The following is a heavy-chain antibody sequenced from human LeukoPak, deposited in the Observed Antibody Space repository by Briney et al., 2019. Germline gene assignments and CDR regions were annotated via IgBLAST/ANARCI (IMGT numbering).Heavy chain of an antibody. J-gene: IGHJ4*02. D-gene: IGHD6-13*01. V-gene: IGHV3-21*01. CDR2: ISSSSSYI. Sequence: GGSLRLSCAASGFTFSSYSMTWVRQAPGKGLEWVSSISSSSSYIYYADSVKGRFTISRDNAKNSLYLQMNSLRAEDTAVYYCARDTTSIAAAGTLDYWGQGTLVTVSS. CDR1: GFTFSSYS. CDR3: ARDTTSIAAAGTLDY.